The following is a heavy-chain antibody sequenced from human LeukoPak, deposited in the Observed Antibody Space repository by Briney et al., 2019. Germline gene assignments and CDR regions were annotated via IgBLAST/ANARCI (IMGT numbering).Heavy chain of an antibody. CDR1: GFXFSDYY. V-gene: IGHV3-11*05. Sequence: GGSLRLSCAASGFXFSDYYMSWIRQAPGKGLEWGSYISKSSSSTNYADSVKGRFSISRDNAKNSLYLQLNSLTVEDTAVYYCARVRSSGSPLDYWGEGTLVTVSS. CDR3: ARVRSSGSPLDY. D-gene: IGHD3-10*01. CDR2: ISKSSSST. J-gene: IGHJ4*02.